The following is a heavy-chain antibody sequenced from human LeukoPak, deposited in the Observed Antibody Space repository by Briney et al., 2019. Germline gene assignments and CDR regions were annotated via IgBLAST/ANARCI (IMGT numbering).Heavy chain of an antibody. V-gene: IGHV3-23*01. Sequence: GGSLRLSCAASGFTLSSFAMNWVRQAPGKGLEWVSAISGSGGSTFYADSVKGRFTISRDNSKNTLYLQMNSLRAEDTAVYYCARDGRRYYDFWSGYYRASWSGESEDAFDIWGQGTMVTVSS. CDR2: ISGSGGST. CDR3: ARDGRRYYDFWSGYYRASWSGESEDAFDI. CDR1: GFTLSSFA. D-gene: IGHD3-3*01. J-gene: IGHJ3*02.